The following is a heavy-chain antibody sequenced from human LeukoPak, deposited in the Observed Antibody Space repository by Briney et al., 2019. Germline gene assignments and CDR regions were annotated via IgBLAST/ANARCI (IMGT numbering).Heavy chain of an antibody. CDR1: GGSISSGSYY. D-gene: IGHD5-12*01. J-gene: IGHJ6*03. V-gene: IGHV4-61*02. CDR2: IYTSGST. Sequence: PSEALSLTCTVSGGSISSGSYYWSWIRQPAGKGLEWIGRIYTSGSTNYNPSLKSRVTISVDTSKNQFSLKLSSVTAADTAVYYCARDGWISDYYYMDVWGKGTTVTVSS. CDR3: ARDGWISDYYYMDV.